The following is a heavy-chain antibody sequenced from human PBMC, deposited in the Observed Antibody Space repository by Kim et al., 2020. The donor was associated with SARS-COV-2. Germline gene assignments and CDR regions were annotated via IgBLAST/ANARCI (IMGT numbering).Heavy chain of an antibody. J-gene: IGHJ5*02. V-gene: IGHV3-74*01. D-gene: IGHD6-13*01. CDR3: ARAYSSSWYFWFDP. CDR2: INSDGSST. Sequence: GGSLRLSCAASGFTFSSYWMHWVRQAPGKGLVWVSRINSDGSSTSYADSVKGRFTISRDNAKNTLYLQMNSLRAEDTAVYYCARAYSSSWYFWFDPWGQGTLVTVSS. CDR1: GFTFSSYW.